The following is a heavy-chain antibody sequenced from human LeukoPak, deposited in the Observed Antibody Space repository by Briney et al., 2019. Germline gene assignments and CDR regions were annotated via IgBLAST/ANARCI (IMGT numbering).Heavy chain of an antibody. V-gene: IGHV1-24*01. CDR2: FDPEDGET. J-gene: IGHJ4*02. Sequence: ASVKVSCKVSGYTLTELSIHWVRQAPGKGLEWMGGFDPEDGETIYAQKFQGRVTMTEDTSTDTAYMELSSLRSEDTAVYYCATDLVGAWELLSFDYWGQGTLVTVSS. CDR3: ATDLVGAWELLSFDY. D-gene: IGHD1-26*01. CDR1: GYTLTELS.